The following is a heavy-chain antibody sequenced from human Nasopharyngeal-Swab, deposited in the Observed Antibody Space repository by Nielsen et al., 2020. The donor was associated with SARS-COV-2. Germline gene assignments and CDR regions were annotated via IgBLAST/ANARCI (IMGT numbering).Heavy chain of an antibody. D-gene: IGHD3-9*01. CDR2: INPNSGGT. CDR3: ARDRGYYDIFDGMDV. V-gene: IGHV1-2*06. Sequence: ASVKVSCKASGYTFTSYAMHWVRQAPGQGLEWMGRINPNSGGTNYAQKFQGRVTMTRDTSISTAYMELSRLRSDDTAVYYCARDRGYYDIFDGMDVWGQGTTVTVSS. J-gene: IGHJ6*02. CDR1: GYTFTSYA.